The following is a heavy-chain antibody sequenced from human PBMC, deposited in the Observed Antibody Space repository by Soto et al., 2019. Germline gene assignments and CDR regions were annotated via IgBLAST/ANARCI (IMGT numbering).Heavy chain of an antibody. D-gene: IGHD2-2*01. Sequence: SETLSLTCTVSGGSISSGGYYWSWIRQHPGKGLEWIGYIYYSGSTYYNPSLKSRVTISVDTSNNQFSLKLSSVTAADTAVYYCARGPPPNSYCSSTSCPPGGDYWGQGTLVTVSS. CDR1: GGSISSGGYY. CDR3: ARGPPPNSYCSSTSCPPGGDY. V-gene: IGHV4-31*03. CDR2: IYYSGST. J-gene: IGHJ4*02.